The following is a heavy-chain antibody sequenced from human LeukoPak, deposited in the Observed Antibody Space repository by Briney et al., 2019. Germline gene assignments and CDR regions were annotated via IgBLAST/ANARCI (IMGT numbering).Heavy chain of an antibody. CDR2: ISGSGGST. Sequence: PGGTLRLSCAVSGFTFSSYGMSWVRQAPGKGLEWVSAISGSGGSTYYADSVKGRFTISRDNSKNTLYLQMNSLRAEDTAVYYCVRWYGGSGLENYYYYMDVWGKGTTVTISS. V-gene: IGHV3-23*01. J-gene: IGHJ6*03. CDR1: GFTFSSYG. CDR3: VRWYGGSGLENYYYYMDV. D-gene: IGHD3-10*01.